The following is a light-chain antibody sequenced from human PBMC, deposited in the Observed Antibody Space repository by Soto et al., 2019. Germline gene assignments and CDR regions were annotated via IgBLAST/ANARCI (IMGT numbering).Light chain of an antibody. Sequence: QSALTQPASVSGTPGQSITIPCTGTSNDIGGYNYVSWYQQHPGKVPKLMIFDVSYRPSGISDRFSGSKSGNTASLTISGLQPEDEADYSCSSYGASSTLFGGGTKLAVL. CDR1: SNDIGGYNY. V-gene: IGLV2-14*03. CDR3: SSYGASSTL. J-gene: IGLJ2*01. CDR2: DVS.